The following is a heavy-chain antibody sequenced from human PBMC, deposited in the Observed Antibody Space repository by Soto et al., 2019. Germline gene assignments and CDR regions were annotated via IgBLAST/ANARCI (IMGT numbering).Heavy chain of an antibody. CDR1: GFTVSSNY. CDR2: IYSGGST. V-gene: IGHV3-53*01. CDR3: ARHAKIPAKYYYYYGMDV. J-gene: IGHJ6*02. Sequence: GGSLRLSCAASGFTVSSNYMSWVRQAPGKGLEWVSVIYSGGSTYYADSVKGRFTISRDNSKNTLYLQMNSLRAEDTAVYYCARHAKIPAKYYYYYGMDVWGQGTTVTVS.